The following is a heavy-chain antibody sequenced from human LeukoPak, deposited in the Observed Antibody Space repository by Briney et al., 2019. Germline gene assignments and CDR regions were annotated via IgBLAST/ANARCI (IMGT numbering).Heavy chain of an antibody. CDR2: IHTSGST. D-gene: IGHD6-6*01. CDR1: GGSIRTYY. Sequence: SETLSLTCTVSGGSIRTYYWSWIRQPAGKALEWIGRIHTSGSTDYNPSLESRVSVSVDTSKNQFSLKLRSVTAADTAVYYCAREGSMTARPFVSIDYWGQGTLVTVSS. J-gene: IGHJ4*02. V-gene: IGHV4-4*07. CDR3: AREGSMTARPFVSIDY.